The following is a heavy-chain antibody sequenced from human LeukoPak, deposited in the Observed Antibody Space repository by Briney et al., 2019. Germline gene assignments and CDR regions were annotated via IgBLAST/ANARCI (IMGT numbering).Heavy chain of an antibody. CDR1: GGSISSYY. CDR2: IHTSGST. D-gene: IGHD3-3*01. CDR3: ARIYDLWSAYQYYFDS. V-gene: IGHV4-4*07. J-gene: IGHJ4*02. Sequence: SETLSLTCTVSGGSISSYYWSWIRQPAGKGLEWIGRIHTSGSTNYNPSLKSRVTMSVDTSKNQFSLRLSSVTAADTAVYYCARIYDLWSAYQYYFDSWGQGTLVTVSS.